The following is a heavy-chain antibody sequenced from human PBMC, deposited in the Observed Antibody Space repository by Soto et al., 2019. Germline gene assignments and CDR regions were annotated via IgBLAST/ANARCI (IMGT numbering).Heavy chain of an antibody. CDR1: GFTFSRYR. J-gene: IGHJ6*02. D-gene: IGHD3-9*01. CDR2: ISSSSSYR. Sequence: GGSLRPSCSHSGFTFSRYRMNWVRLAPWNWLACVSCISSSSSYRCYVGSVRGRFTIARDNAKNALFLQMNSLRAEDTAVYYCARPPRGADFLTSYYPYYYYGMDVCGQGTKVT. CDR3: ARPPRGADFLTSYYPYYYYGMDV. V-gene: IGHV3-21*01.